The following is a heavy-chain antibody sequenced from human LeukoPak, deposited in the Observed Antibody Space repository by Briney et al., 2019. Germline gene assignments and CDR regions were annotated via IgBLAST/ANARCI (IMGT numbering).Heavy chain of an antibody. Sequence: GGSLRLSCAASGFTFDDYGMSWVRQAPGKGLEWVSGINWNGGSTYYADSVKGRFTISRDNSKNTLYLQMNSLRAEDTAVYYCAKDSSGYWGGFDYWGQGTLVTVSS. CDR3: AKDSSGYWGGFDY. J-gene: IGHJ4*02. D-gene: IGHD3-22*01. CDR1: GFTFDDYG. V-gene: IGHV3-20*04. CDR2: INWNGGST.